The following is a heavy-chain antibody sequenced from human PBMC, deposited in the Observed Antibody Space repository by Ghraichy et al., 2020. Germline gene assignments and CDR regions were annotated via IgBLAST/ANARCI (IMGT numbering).Heavy chain of an antibody. Sequence: SPTLSLTCVISGDSVSSNSAAWSWIRQSPSRGLEWLGRTYYRSKWYNEYSLTVKSRISINPDTSKNQFSLQLNSVTPEDTAVYYCARGSWSVAWFWGQGTLVTVSS. D-gene: IGHD3-3*01. CDR1: GDSVSSNSAA. CDR3: ARGSWSVAWF. V-gene: IGHV6-1*01. CDR2: TYYRSKWYN. J-gene: IGHJ4*02.